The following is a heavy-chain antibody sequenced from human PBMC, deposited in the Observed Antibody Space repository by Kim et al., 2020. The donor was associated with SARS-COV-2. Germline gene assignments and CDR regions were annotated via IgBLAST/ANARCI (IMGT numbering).Heavy chain of an antibody. J-gene: IGHJ4*02. CDR3: VREGGPDCRFDY. D-gene: IGHD2-21*02. V-gene: IGHV3-30*14. Sequence: GGSLRLSCAVSGFTVSSYAMHWVRQAPGKGLEWLAVLSKDGPYGYIHYGDSVKGRFTISRDNSKNTLYLQMSSLRPEDTAVYYCVREGGPDCRFDYWGQG. CDR1: GFTVSSYA. CDR2: LSKDGPYG.